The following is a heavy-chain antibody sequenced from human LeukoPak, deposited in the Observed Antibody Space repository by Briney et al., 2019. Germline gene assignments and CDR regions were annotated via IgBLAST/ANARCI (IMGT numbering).Heavy chain of an antibody. Sequence: GGSLRLTCAASGFTFSSYSMDWVRQAPGKGLEWVSSISSSSSYIYYADSVKGRFTISRNNAKNSLYLQMNSLRAEDTAVYYCARDNTIFGVPFMDVWGKGTTVTVSS. CDR2: ISSSSSYI. CDR3: ARDNTIFGVPFMDV. V-gene: IGHV3-21*01. CDR1: GFTFSSYS. J-gene: IGHJ6*03. D-gene: IGHD3-3*01.